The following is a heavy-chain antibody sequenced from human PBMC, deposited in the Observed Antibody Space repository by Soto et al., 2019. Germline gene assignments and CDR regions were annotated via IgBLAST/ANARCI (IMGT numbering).Heavy chain of an antibody. CDR3: ARDKSSTSCPDY. Sequence: PGGSLRLSCAASGFTFSSYGMHWVRQAPGKGLEWVAVIWYDGSNKYYADSVKGRFTISRDNSKNTLYLQMNSLRAEDTAVYYCARDKSSTSCPDYWGQGTLVTVSS. CDR2: IWYDGSNK. V-gene: IGHV3-33*01. J-gene: IGHJ4*02. CDR1: GFTFSSYG. D-gene: IGHD2-2*01.